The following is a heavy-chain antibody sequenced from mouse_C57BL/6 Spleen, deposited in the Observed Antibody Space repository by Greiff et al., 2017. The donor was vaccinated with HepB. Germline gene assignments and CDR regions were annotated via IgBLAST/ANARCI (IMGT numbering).Heavy chain of an antibody. D-gene: IGHD1-1*01. CDR3: ASCYYGSSYHFDY. CDR1: GYTFTDYY. Sequence: VQLQQSGPELVKPGASVKISCKASGYTFTDYYINWVKQRPGQGLEWIGWIFPGSGSTYYNEKFKGKATLTVDKSSSTAYMLLSCLTSEDSAVYCCASCYYGSSYHFDYWGQGTTRTVSS. CDR2: IFPGSGST. V-gene: IGHV1-75*01. J-gene: IGHJ2*01.